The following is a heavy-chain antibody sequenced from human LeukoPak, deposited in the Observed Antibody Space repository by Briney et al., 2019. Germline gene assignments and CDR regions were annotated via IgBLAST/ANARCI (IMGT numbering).Heavy chain of an antibody. CDR3: ARDDYDIVTGYYSMYSYGVDV. J-gene: IGHJ6*02. Sequence: GGSLRLSCEASGFTFSSYEMNWVRQAPGKGLEWISYISSGGMTIYYADSVRGRFTVSRDNTKNSLFLQMNSLRAEDTAVYFCARDDYDIVTGYYSMYSYGVDVWGQGTAATVSS. CDR1: GFTFSSYE. CDR2: ISSGGMTI. V-gene: IGHV3-48*03. D-gene: IGHD3-9*01.